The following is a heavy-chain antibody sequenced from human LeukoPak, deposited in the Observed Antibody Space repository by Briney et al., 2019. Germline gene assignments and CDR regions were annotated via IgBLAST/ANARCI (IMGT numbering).Heavy chain of an antibody. V-gene: IGHV4-59*12. CDR3: AGSGLYNWNYEDAFDI. CDR1: GGSISSYY. J-gene: IGHJ3*02. Sequence: PSETLSLTCTVSGGSISSYYWSWIRQPPGKGLEWIGYIYYSGSTNYNPSLKSRVTISVDTSKNQFSLKLSSVTAADTAVYYCAGSGLYNWNYEDAFDIWGQGTMVTVSS. CDR2: IYYSGST. D-gene: IGHD1-7*01.